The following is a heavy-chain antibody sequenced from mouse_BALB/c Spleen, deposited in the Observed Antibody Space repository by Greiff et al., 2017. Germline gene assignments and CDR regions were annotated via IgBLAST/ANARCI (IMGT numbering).Heavy chain of an antibody. V-gene: IGHV5-9-4*01. CDR2: ISSGGSYT. Sequence: EVHLVESGGGLVKPGGSLKLSCAASGFTFSSYAMSWVRQSPEKRLEWVAEISSGGSYTYYPDTVTGRFTISRDNAKNTLYLEMSSLRSEDTAMYYCASRGIITTDAMDYWGQGTSVTVSS. J-gene: IGHJ4*01. CDR3: ASRGIITTDAMDY. D-gene: IGHD1-1*01. CDR1: GFTFSSYA.